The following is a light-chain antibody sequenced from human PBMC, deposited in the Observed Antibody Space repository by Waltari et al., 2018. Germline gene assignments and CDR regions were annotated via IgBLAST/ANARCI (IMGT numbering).Light chain of an antibody. CDR1: QGISTW. V-gene: IGKV1D-16*01. CDR3: QQYDSYSRT. Sequence: DIQMTQSPSSVAASVGDRVTITCRASQGISTWLAWFQQRPGKAPNLLIHSATRLQSGVPSRFSGSASGTDFTLTISSLQPDDFATYYCQQYDSYSRTFGQGTKVEIK. CDR2: SAT. J-gene: IGKJ1*01.